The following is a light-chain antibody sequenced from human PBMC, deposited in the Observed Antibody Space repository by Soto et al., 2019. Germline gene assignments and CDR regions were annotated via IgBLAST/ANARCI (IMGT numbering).Light chain of an antibody. V-gene: IGLV1-40*01. CDR2: GNS. CDR3: QSYDSSLSAYV. CDR1: SSNIGAGYD. J-gene: IGLJ1*01. Sequence: QAVLTQPPSVSGAPGPRVTISCTGSSSNIGAGYDVHWYQQLPGAAPKPLIYGNSNRPSGVPDRFSGSKSGTSASLAITGLQAEDEADYCCQSYDSSLSAYVFGTGTKVTVL.